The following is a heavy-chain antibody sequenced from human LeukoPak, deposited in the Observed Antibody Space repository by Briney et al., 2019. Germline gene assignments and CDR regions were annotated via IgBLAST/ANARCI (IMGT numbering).Heavy chain of an antibody. Sequence: SVKVSCKASGGTFSSYAISWVRQAPGQGLEWMGGIIPISGTANYAQKFQGRVTITTDEFTSTAYMELSSLISEDTAVYYCARAYCGGDCYNYFDYWGQETLVTVSA. CDR3: ARAYCGGDCYNYFDY. CDR2: IIPISGTA. CDR1: GGTFSSYA. V-gene: IGHV1-69*05. D-gene: IGHD2-21*02. J-gene: IGHJ4*02.